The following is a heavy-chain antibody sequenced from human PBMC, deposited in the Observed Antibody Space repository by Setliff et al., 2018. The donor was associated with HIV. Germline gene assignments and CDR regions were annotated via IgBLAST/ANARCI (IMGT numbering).Heavy chain of an antibody. D-gene: IGHD4-17*01. J-gene: IGHJ3*02. CDR1: GYTLTELS. CDR3: ARVYPMTTVASRDGDAFDI. V-gene: IGHV1-24*01. CDR2: FDPEDGET. Sequence: ASVKVSCKVSGYTLTELSRHWVRQAPGKGLEWMGGFDPEDGETIYEQKFQGRVTMTEDTSTDTAYMELSSLRSEDTAVYYCARVYPMTTVASRDGDAFDIWGQGTMVTVSS.